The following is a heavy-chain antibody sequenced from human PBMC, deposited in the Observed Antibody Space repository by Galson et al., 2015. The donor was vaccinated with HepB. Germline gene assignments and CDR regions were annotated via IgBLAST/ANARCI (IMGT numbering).Heavy chain of an antibody. V-gene: IGHV5-51*01. CDR2: IYPGDSDT. Sequence: QSGAEVKKPGESLKISCKGSGYSFTSYWIGWVRQMPGKGLEWMGIIYPGDSDTRYSPSFQGQVTISADKSISTAYLQWSSLKASDTAMYYCARHVFVVGNYYYGMDVWGQGTTVTVSS. J-gene: IGHJ6*02. CDR3: ARHVFVVGNYYYGMDV. D-gene: IGHD2-21*01. CDR1: GYSFTSYW.